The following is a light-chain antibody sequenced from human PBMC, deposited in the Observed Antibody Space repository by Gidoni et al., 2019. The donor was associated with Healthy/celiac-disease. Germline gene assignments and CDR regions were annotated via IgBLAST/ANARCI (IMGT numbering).Light chain of an antibody. CDR3: QQSYSTPCS. J-gene: IGKJ2*04. V-gene: IGKV1-39*01. Sequence: YAASSLQSGVPSRFSGSGSGTDITLTISSLQPEDFATYYCQQSYSTPCSFXXXTKLEIK. CDR2: AAS.